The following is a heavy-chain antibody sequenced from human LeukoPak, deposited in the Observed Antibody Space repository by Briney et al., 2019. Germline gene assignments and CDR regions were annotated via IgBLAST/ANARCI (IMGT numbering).Heavy chain of an antibody. CDR2: ISHSGST. CDR3: ARGGYDFWSGPLYGMDV. CDR1: GGSFSGYY. D-gene: IGHD3-3*01. Sequence: SETLSLTCAVYGGSFSGYYWSWIRQPPGKGLEWIGEISHSGSTNYNPSLKSRVTISVDTSKNQFSLKLSSVTAADTAVYYCARGGYDFWSGPLYGMDVWGQGTTVTVSS. V-gene: IGHV4-34*01. J-gene: IGHJ6*02.